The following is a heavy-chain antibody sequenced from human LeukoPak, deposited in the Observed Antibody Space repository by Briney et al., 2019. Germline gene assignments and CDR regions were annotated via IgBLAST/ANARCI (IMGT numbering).Heavy chain of an antibody. V-gene: IGHV5-51*01. D-gene: IGHD5-12*01. CDR2: IYPGDSDT. J-gene: IGHJ4*02. Sequence: GESLKISCKGSGYRFTTYCIGWVRQMPGKGLEWMGIIYPGDSDTRYSQSFHGQVTISADKSITTAYLQWSSMKASDTAMYYCARLREGGYDQYFDYWGQGTLVTVSS. CDR3: ARLREGGYDQYFDY. CDR1: GYRFTTYC.